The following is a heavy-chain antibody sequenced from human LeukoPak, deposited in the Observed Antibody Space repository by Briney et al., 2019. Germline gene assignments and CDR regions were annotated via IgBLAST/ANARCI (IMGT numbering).Heavy chain of an antibody. CDR1: GGSFSGYY. V-gene: IGHV4-34*01. D-gene: IGHD4-17*01. Sequence: SETLSLTCAVYGGSFSGYYWSWIRQPPGKGLEWIGEINHSGSTNYNPSLKSRVTVSVDTSKNQFSLKLSSVTAADTAVYYCARDSTVTRKIDYWGQGTLVTVSS. CDR3: ARDSTVTRKIDY. J-gene: IGHJ4*02. CDR2: INHSGST.